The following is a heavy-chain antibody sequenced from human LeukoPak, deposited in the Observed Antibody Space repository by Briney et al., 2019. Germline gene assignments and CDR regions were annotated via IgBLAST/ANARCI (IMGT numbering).Heavy chain of an antibody. J-gene: IGHJ4*02. V-gene: IGHV4-61*05. CDR3: ARGESGYSSY. CDR1: GGSISSSNYH. Sequence: SETLSLTCTVSGGSISSSNYHWGWIRQPPGKGLEWIGYIYYSGSTNYNPSLKSRVTISVDTSKNQFSLKLTSVTAADTAVYYCARGESGYSSYWGQGTLVTVSS. D-gene: IGHD3-3*01. CDR2: IYYSGST.